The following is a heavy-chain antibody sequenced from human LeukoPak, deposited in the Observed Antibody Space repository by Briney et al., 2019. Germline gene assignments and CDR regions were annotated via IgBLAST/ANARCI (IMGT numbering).Heavy chain of an antibody. V-gene: IGHV3-48*03. J-gene: IGHJ4*02. CDR2: ISPSGTAR. Sequence: GGSLRLSCGASGFTFSSFEMNWVRLAPGKGLEWVSYISPSGTARYYADSVRGRFIISRDNAMKSLYLQMNSLRAEDMAVYYCTRDGHSSTWYANFDYWGQGILVTVSS. CDR1: GFTFSSFE. D-gene: IGHD6-13*01. CDR3: TRDGHSSTWYANFDY.